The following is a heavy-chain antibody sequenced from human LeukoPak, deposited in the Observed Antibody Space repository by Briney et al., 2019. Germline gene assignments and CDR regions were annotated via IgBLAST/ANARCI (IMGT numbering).Heavy chain of an antibody. D-gene: IGHD2-2*01. J-gene: IGHJ6*03. CDR1: GFTFSSYE. V-gene: IGHV3-48*03. Sequence: PGGSLRLSCAASGFTFSSYEMNWVRQAPGKGLEWVSYISSSGSTIYYADSVKGRFTISRDNAKNSLYLQMNSLRAEDTAVYYCARGGTPSHCSDNSCYYRMTHYYYYFMDVWGKGTTVTVSS. CDR2: ISSSGSTI. CDR3: ARGGTPSHCSDNSCYYRMTHYYYYFMDV.